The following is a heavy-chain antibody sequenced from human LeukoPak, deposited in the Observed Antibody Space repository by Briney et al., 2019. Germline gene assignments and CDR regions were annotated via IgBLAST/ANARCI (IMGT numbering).Heavy chain of an antibody. V-gene: IGHV4-4*02. CDR1: GDSISSNNW. D-gene: IGHD3-10*01. CDR2: IYHSGSTNY. Sequence: SGTLSLTCAVSGDSISSNNWWTWVRQPPGKGLEWMGEIYHSGSTNYNYNPSLKSRVTISVDKSKNQFSLRLSSVTAADTAVYYCARGTNFYGSGSNNWFDPWGQGTLVTVSS. J-gene: IGHJ5*02. CDR3: ARGTNFYGSGSNNWFDP.